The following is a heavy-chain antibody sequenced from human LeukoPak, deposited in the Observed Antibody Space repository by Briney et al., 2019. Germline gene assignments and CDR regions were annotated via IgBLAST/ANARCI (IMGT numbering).Heavy chain of an antibody. CDR1: GYSISSGYY. CDR3: ARRGRDKSRLGYCYYYMDV. D-gene: IGHD6-19*01. V-gene: IGHV4-38-2*01. J-gene: IGHJ6*03. Sequence: PSETLSLTCAVSGYSISSGYYWGWIRQPPGKGLEWIGIIYHSGGTYYNPSLKSRVTISVDTSKNHISLNLGSVPPADTAVYYCARRGRDKSRLGYCYYYMDVWGKGTTVTVSS. CDR2: IYHSGGT.